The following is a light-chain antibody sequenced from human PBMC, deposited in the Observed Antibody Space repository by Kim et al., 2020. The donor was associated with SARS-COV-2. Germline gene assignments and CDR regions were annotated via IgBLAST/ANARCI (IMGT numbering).Light chain of an antibody. CDR2: DNI. Sequence: VTISCTGSSSNNGTGYDVHWYQQLPGTAPKLLIYDNINRPSGVPDRFSGSKSGTSASLAITGLQAEDEADYYCQSYDSSLSGFVVFGGGTQLTVL. CDR1: SSNNGTGYD. V-gene: IGLV1-40*01. J-gene: IGLJ2*01. CDR3: QSYDSSLSGFVV.